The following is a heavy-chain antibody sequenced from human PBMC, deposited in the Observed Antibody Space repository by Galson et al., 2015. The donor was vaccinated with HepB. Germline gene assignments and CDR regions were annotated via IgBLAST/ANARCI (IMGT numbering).Heavy chain of an antibody. CDR3: ATNAARGVFFEF. CDR1: GGTFGGHS. J-gene: IGHJ4*02. V-gene: IGHV1-69*06. CDR2: ISPLFGAA. D-gene: IGHD3-10*01. Sequence: SVKVSCKAPGGTFGGHSINWVRQAPGQGPEWLGDISPLFGAANYAQKFQGRVTISADTSTSTAYMQLSSLTSEDTAVYYCATNAARGVFFEFWGQGTLVTVSS.